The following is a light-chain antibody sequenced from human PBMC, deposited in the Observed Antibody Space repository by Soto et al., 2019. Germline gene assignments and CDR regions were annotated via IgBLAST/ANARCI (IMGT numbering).Light chain of an antibody. Sequence: QSALTQPASVSGSPGQSITISCTGTTSDVGGYNYVSWYQQHPGKVPKLLIHEVSNRPSGVSNRFSGSKSGNTASLTISGLQTEDEADYYCCSYTSISTSAVFGGGTKLTVL. CDR2: EVS. J-gene: IGLJ2*01. CDR1: TSDVGGYNY. V-gene: IGLV2-14*01. CDR3: CSYTSISTSAV.